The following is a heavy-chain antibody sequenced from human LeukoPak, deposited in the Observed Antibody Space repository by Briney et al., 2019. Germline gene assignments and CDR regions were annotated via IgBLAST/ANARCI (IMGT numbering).Heavy chain of an antibody. D-gene: IGHD3-22*01. CDR1: GYTFTGYY. J-gene: IGHJ4*02. V-gene: IGHV1-2*02. CDR3: ARGYPRYYYDSSGYDY. CDR2: INPNSGGT. Sequence: GASVKVSCKASGYTFTGYYMHWVRQAPGQGLEWMGWINPNSGGTNYAQKFQGRVTMTRDTSISTAYMELSRLRSDDTAVYYCARGYPRYYYDSSGYDYWGQGTLVTVSS.